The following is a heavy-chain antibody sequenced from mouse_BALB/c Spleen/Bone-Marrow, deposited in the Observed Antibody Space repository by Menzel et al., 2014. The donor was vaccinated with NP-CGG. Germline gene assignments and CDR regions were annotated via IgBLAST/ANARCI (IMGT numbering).Heavy chain of an antibody. CDR2: ISSGSSTI. CDR1: GFTFSSFG. CDR3: ARRDDGYYSFDY. Sequence: EVKLMESGGGLVQPGGSRKLSCAASGFTFSSFGMHWVRQAPEKGLEWVAYISSGSSTIYYADTVKGRFTISRDNPKNNLFLQMTSLRSEDTAMYYCARRDDGYYSFDYWGQGTTLTVSS. D-gene: IGHD2-3*01. J-gene: IGHJ2*01. V-gene: IGHV5-17*02.